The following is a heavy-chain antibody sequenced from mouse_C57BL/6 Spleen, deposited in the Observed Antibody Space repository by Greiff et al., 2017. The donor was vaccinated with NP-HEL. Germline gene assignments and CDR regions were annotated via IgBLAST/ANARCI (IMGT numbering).Heavy chain of an antibody. D-gene: IGHD6-5*01. CDR3: ARYAAPYAMDY. CDR2: IYPGDGDT. CDR1: GYAFSSSW. Sequence: VKLQESGPELVKPGASVKISCKASGYAFSSSWMNWVKQRPGKGLEWIGRIYPGDGDTNYNGKFKGKATLTADKSSSTAYMQLSSLTSEDSAVYFCARYAAPYAMDYWGQGTSVTVSS. V-gene: IGHV1-82*01. J-gene: IGHJ4*01.